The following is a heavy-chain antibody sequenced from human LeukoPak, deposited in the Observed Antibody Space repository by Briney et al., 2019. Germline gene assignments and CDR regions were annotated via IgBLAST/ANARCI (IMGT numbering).Heavy chain of an antibody. Sequence: PGGSLRLSCTASGFTFGDYAMSWVRQAPGKGLEWVGFIRSKAYRGTTEYAASVKGRFTISRDDSKSIAYLQMDSLKTEDTAVYYCTGGRRDGYTPSYYFDYWGQGTLVTVSS. V-gene: IGHV3-49*04. CDR2: IRSKAYRGTT. CDR3: TGGRRDGYTPSYYFDY. CDR1: GFTFGDYA. D-gene: IGHD5-24*01. J-gene: IGHJ4*02.